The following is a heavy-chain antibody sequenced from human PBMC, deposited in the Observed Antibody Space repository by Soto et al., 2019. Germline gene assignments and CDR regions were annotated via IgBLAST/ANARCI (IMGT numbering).Heavy chain of an antibody. CDR2: INHSGST. D-gene: IGHD6-13*01. CDR3: ARVGEQQLAFDY. V-gene: IGHV4-34*01. J-gene: IGHJ4*02. Sequence: SETLSLTCAVYGGSFSGYYWSWIRQPPGKGLEWIGEINHSGSTNYNPSLKSRVTISVDTSKNQVCLKLSTVTAADTAVYYCARVGEQQLAFDYWGQGTLVTVSS. CDR1: GGSFSGYY.